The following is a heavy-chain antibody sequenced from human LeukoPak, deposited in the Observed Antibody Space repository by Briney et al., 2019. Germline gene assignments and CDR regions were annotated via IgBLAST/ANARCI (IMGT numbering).Heavy chain of an antibody. CDR1: GFTFSSYA. CDR2: IKPDGTTK. CDR3: ARSIPYGTTWYGRSDY. J-gene: IGHJ4*02. D-gene: IGHD6-13*01. Sequence: PGGSLRLSCAASGFTFSSYAISWVRQAPGKGLEWVANIKPDGTTKFYVDSVKGRFTISRDNALNSLYLQMNSLRAEDTAIYYCARSIPYGTTWYGRSDYWGQGTLVTVSS. V-gene: IGHV3-7*03.